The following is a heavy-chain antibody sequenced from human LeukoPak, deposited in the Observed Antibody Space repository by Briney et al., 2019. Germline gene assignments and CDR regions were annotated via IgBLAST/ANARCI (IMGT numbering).Heavy chain of an antibody. J-gene: IGHJ4*02. CDR3: AREDTYSRGWYGPDY. Sequence: GGSLRLSCAASGFTFSSYSMTWVRQAPGKGLGWVANLNQDGSEKYYVDSVKGRFTNSTNNAMNSLYLHMNSLRAEDTAVYYCAREDTYSRGWYGPDYWGQGTLVTVSS. V-gene: IGHV3-7*01. CDR2: LNQDGSEK. CDR1: GFTFSSYS. D-gene: IGHD6-19*01.